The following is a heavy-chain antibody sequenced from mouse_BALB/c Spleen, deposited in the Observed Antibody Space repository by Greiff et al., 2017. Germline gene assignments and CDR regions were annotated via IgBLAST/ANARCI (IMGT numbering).Heavy chain of an antibody. D-gene: IGHD1-1*01. CDR2: IWGDGST. J-gene: IGHJ4*01. Sequence: VQLQESGPGLVAPSQSLSITCTVSGFSLTGYGVNWVRQPPGKGLEWLGMIWGDGSTDYNSALKSRLSISKDNSKSQVFLKMNSLQTDDTARYYCAREVITTVVDYAMDYWGQGTSVTVSS. CDR1: GFSLTGYG. V-gene: IGHV2-6-7*01. CDR3: AREVITTVVDYAMDY.